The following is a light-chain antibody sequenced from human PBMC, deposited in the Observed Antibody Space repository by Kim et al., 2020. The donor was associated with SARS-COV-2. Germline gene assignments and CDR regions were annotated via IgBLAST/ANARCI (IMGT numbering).Light chain of an antibody. J-gene: IGLJ2*01. CDR3: QAWDSSTAV. CDR2: QDS. CDR1: KLGDKY. Sequence: SLSPGQTATITCSGDKLGDKYAFWYQQKPVQSPVLVIYQDSKRPSGIPERFSGSNSGNTATLTISGTQAMDEADYYCQAWDSSTAVFGGETQPTVL. V-gene: IGLV3-1*01.